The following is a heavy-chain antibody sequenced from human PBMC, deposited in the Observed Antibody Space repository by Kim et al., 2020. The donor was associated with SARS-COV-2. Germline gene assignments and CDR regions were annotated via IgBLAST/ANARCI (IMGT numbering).Heavy chain of an antibody. J-gene: IGHJ6*02. CDR3: ATRIKNERGVDV. D-gene: IGHD1-1*01. CDR2: IYHSGST. Sequence: SETLSLTCAVSGGSISSSNWWSWVRQPPGKGLEWIAEIYHSGSTNYNPSLKSRVTISVDKSKNQFSLKLSSVTAADTAVYYCATRIKNERGVDVWGQGTTVTVSS. CDR1: GGSISSSNW. V-gene: IGHV4-4*02.